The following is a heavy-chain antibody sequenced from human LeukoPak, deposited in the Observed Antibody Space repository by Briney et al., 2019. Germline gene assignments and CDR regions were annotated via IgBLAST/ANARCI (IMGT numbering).Heavy chain of an antibody. J-gene: IGHJ6*02. CDR1: GFTFSSYW. CDR3: TRDLMDYDVSTGLHHYYMDV. D-gene: IGHD3-9*01. V-gene: IGHV3-74*01. Sequence: PSGGSLRLSCVASGFTFSSYWMHWVRHDPRKGLVWVSRINGDGRNINYADSVRGRFTISRDNAKNTLYLQMNTLRVEDTAVYYCTRDLMDYDVSTGLHHYYMDVWGQGTTVTVSS. CDR2: INGDGRNI.